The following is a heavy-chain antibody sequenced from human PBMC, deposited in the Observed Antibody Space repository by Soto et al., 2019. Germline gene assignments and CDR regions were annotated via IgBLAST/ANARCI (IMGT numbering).Heavy chain of an antibody. J-gene: IGHJ6*02. CDR2: ISDYNGNT. D-gene: IGHD3-10*01. CDR1: GYTFSNYG. Sequence: QVQLVQSGAEVRKPGASVKVSCKASGYTFSNYGLSWVRQAPGQGLEWMGWISDYNGNTHYAQKFQGRTIMTTDTSTRTAYGELRRLTSGDTAVYFCAREGYYSGSGTYSPPRYYGMDVWGQGTTVTVSS. V-gene: IGHV1-18*01. CDR3: AREGYYSGSGTYSPPRYYGMDV.